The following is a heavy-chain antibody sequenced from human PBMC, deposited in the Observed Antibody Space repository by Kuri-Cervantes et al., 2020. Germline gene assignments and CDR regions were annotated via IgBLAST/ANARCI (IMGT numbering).Heavy chain of an antibody. CDR3: ARRSPPDYYYYYGMDV. V-gene: IGHV1-2*02. D-gene: IGHD3-10*01. J-gene: IGHJ6*02. Sequence: ASVKVSCKASGYTFTGYYMHWVRQAPGQGLEWMGWINPNSGGTNYAQKFQGRVTMTRDTSISTAYMELSGLRSDDTAVYYCARRSPPDYYYYYGMDVWGQGTTVTVSS. CDR1: GYTFTGYY. CDR2: INPNSGGT.